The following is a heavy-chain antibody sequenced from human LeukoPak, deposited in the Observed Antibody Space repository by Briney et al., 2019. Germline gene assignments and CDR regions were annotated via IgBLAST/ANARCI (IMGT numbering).Heavy chain of an antibody. V-gene: IGHV4-59*01. CDR1: GGSISTYY. CDR2: LYYSGST. D-gene: IGHD3-3*02. Sequence: SETLSLTCTVSGGSISTYYWSWFRQPPGKGLEWIGYLYYSGSTNYNPSLKSRVTISVDTSKNQFSLKLSSVTAADTAVYYCARGGGIRSAFDIWGQGTMVTVSS. J-gene: IGHJ3*02. CDR3: ARGGGIRSAFDI.